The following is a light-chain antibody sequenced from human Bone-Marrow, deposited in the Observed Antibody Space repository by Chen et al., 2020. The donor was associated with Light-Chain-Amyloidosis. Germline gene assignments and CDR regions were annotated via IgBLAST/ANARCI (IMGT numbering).Light chain of an antibody. CDR1: NIGSTS. J-gene: IGLJ3*02. CDR2: DDS. Sequence: SLLLPHHSPLYAPPDKTATIACGGNNIGSTSVNWYQQTPGQAPLLVVYDDSDRPSGIPERLSGSNSGNTATLTISRVEAGDEADYYCQVWDRSSDRPVFGGGTKLTVL. CDR3: QVWDRSSDRPV. V-gene: IGLV3-21*03.